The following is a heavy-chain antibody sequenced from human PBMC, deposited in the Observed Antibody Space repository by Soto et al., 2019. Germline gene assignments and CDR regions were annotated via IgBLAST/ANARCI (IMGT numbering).Heavy chain of an antibody. CDR2: ISSSSSTI. J-gene: IGHJ5*02. V-gene: IGHV3-48*02. Sequence: GGSLRLSCAASGFTFSSYSMNWVRQAPGKGLEWVSYISSSSSTIYYADSVKGRFTISRDNAKNSLYLQMNSLRDEDTAVYYCARGEGDYVWGSYRTYNWFDPWGQGTLVTVST. CDR3: ARGEGDYVWGSYRTYNWFDP. CDR1: GFTFSSYS. D-gene: IGHD3-16*02.